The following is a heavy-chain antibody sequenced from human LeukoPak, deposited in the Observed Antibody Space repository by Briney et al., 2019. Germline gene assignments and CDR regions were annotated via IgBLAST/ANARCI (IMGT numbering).Heavy chain of an antibody. Sequence: SETLSLTCTVSGGSISSSSYYWGWIRQPPGKGLEWIGSIYYSGSTYYNPSLKSRVTISVDTSKNQFSLKLSSVTAADTAVYYCARDYSGGWYFDYWGQGTLVTVSS. J-gene: IGHJ4*02. D-gene: IGHD6-19*01. CDR1: GGSISSSSYY. CDR3: ARDYSGGWYFDY. V-gene: IGHV4-39*07. CDR2: IYYSGST.